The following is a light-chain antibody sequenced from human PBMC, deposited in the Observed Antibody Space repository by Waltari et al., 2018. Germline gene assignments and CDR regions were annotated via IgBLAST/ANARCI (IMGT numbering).Light chain of an antibody. Sequence: QSALTQPASVAGSPGQSTTISCTGSTRDVGGHSLASWYQQHPGKAPKLLIYGVTKRPSGVSHRFSGSKSGNTASLTISGLQTEDEADYYCCSYAGSSTSSVVFGTGTKVIVL. CDR1: TRDVGGHSL. CDR3: CSYAGSSTSSVV. CDR2: GVT. J-gene: IGLJ1*01. V-gene: IGLV2-23*02.